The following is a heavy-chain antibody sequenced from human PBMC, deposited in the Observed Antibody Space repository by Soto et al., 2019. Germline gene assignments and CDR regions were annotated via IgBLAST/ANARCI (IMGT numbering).Heavy chain of an antibody. CDR3: ARAALSYSGYQPSGSFDY. Sequence: SETLSLTCTVSGGSISSYYWSWIRQPPGKGLEWIGYIYYSGSTNYNPSLKSRVTISVDTSKNQFSLKLSSVTAADTAVYYCARAALSYSGYQPSGSFDYWGQGTLVTVSS. CDR2: IYYSGST. V-gene: IGHV4-59*01. CDR1: GGSISSYY. D-gene: IGHD5-12*01. J-gene: IGHJ4*02.